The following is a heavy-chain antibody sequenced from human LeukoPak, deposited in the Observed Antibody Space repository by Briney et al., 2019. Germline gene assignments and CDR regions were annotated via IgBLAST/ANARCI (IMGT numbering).Heavy chain of an antibody. D-gene: IGHD3-22*01. Sequence: GGSLRLSCAASGFTFSGYWMHWVRQAPGKGLVWVSHIDSDGSSTNYADSVKGRFTISRDNAKNTLYLQMNSLRADDTAVYYCARARYYDSSPYYDYWGQGTLVTVSS. J-gene: IGHJ4*02. CDR1: GFTFSGYW. CDR3: ARARYYDSSPYYDY. V-gene: IGHV3-74*01. CDR2: IDSDGSST.